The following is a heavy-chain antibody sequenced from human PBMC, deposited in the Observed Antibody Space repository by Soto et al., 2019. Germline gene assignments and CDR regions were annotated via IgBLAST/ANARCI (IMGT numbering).Heavy chain of an antibody. CDR2: MSYDGTTK. V-gene: IGHV3-30-3*01. CDR1: GFIFSNYV. Sequence: QVQLVESGGGVVQPGRSLRLSCAASGFIFSNYVMYWVRQAPGKGLERVACMSYDGTTKSYADSVKGRFTISRDNSQNTLYLQMNSLRPENTGVYYCAREVLWSRYFDYWGQGTLVTVSS. CDR3: AREVLWSRYFDY. J-gene: IGHJ4*02. D-gene: IGHD3-10*01.